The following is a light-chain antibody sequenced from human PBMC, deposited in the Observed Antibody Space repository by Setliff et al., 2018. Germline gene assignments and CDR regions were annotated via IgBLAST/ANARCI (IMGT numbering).Light chain of an antibody. V-gene: IGLV2-11*01. CDR3: SSYAGSNTPYV. Sequence: QSVLTQPRSVSGSPGQSVTISCTGTSSDVGGYNYVSWYQQHPGKAPKLMIYEVSKRPSGVPDRFSGSKSCNTASLTVSGLQAEDEADYYCSSYAGSNTPYVFGTGTKVTVL. J-gene: IGLJ1*01. CDR1: SSDVGGYNY. CDR2: EVS.